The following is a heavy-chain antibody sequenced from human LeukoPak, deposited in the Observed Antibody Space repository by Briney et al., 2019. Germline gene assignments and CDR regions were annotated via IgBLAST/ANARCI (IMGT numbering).Heavy chain of an antibody. J-gene: IGHJ4*02. CDR3: AREMVVTATLDY. D-gene: IGHD2-21*02. V-gene: IGHV1-18*01. Sequence: ASVKVSCKASGYTFTSYGISWVRQAPGQGLEWMGWISAYNGNTNYAQKLQGRVTMTRDTSMSTVYMELSSLRSEDTAVYYCAREMVVTATLDYWGQGTLVTVSS. CDR1: GYTFTSYG. CDR2: ISAYNGNT.